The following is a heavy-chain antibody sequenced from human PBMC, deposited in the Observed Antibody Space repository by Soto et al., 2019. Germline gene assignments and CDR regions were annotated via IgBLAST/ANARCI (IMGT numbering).Heavy chain of an antibody. CDR3: ARDSSSWYWGYYYYGMDV. D-gene: IGHD6-13*01. CDR1: GFTFSSYG. CDR2: IWYDGSNK. Sequence: GGSLRLSCAASGFTFSSYGMHWVRQAPGKGLEWVAVIWYDGSNKYYADSVKGRFTISRDNSKNTLYLQMNSLRAEDTAVYYCARDSSSWYWGYYYYGMDVWGQGTTVTVSS. V-gene: IGHV3-33*01. J-gene: IGHJ6*02.